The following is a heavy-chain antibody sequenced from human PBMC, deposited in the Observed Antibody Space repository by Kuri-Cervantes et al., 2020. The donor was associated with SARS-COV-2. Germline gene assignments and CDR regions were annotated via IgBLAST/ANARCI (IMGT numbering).Heavy chain of an antibody. CDR3: ARHAVVLGVATVYFDY. V-gene: IGHV4-61*01. Sequence: SETLSLTCTVSGGSISSGSYYWSWIRQPPGKGLEWIGNIYYSGSTNYNPSLKSRVTISVDTSKNQFSLKLSSVTAADTAVYYCARHAVVLGVATVYFDYWGQGTLVTVSS. D-gene: IGHD1-26*01. CDR2: IYYSGST. J-gene: IGHJ4*02. CDR1: GGSISSGSYY.